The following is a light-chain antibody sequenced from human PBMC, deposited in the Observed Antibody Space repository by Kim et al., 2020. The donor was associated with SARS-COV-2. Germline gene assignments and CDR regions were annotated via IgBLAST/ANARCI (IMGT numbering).Light chain of an antibody. CDR2: DVS. CDR1: SSDGGGHTF. Sequence: SIILPCTGSSSDGGGHTFFSWYQQHPGQAPKLMIYDVSKRPSGVSTRFSGSKSDNTASLTISGLQAEDEAAYFCFSFSSSSTPFVVFGGGTQLTVL. J-gene: IGLJ2*01. CDR3: FSFSSSSTPFVV. V-gene: IGLV2-14*03.